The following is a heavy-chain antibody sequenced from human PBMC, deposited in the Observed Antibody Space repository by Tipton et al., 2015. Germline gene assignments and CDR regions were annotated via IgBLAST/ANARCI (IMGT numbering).Heavy chain of an antibody. V-gene: IGHV4-59*01. D-gene: IGHD3-9*01. CDR2: ISYTDTT. J-gene: IGHJ4*02. CDR3: ACQDYDSLTRDYQTVDY. Sequence: TLSLTCTVSGGSISGNYWTWIRQPPGKALEWIGYISYTDTTHYNPSLKSRVTISLDSSKNQFSLTLNSVTAADTAVYYCACQDYDSLTRDYQTVDYWGQGTLVTVSS. CDR1: GGSISGNY.